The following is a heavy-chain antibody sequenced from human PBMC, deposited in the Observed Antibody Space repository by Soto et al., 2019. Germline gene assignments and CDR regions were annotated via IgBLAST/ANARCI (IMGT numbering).Heavy chain of an antibody. J-gene: IGHJ6*02. CDR1: GFTFDDYT. CDR3: ATLCTAAGYYGMDV. Sequence: GGSLRLSCAASGFTFDDYTMHWVRQAPGKGLEWVSLISWDGGSTYYADSVKGRFTISRDNSKNSLYLQMNSLRTEDTALHYRATLCTAAGYYGMDVWGQGTTVTVSS. CDR2: ISWDGGST. D-gene: IGHD2-8*01. V-gene: IGHV3-43*01.